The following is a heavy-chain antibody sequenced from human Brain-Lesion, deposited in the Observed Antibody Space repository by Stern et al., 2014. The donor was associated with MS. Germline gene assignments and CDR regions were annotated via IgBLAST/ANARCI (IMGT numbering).Heavy chain of an antibody. CDR3: ARVDCSGTNCFYYHYGMDV. Sequence: EVQLVESGGGLVKPGGSLRLSCEASGFTFNSYSMNWVRQAPGKGLEWVSSISVGTDYIYYADSVKGRFTISRDNAKNSLFLQMNTLRAEDTGVYYCARVDCSGTNCFYYHYGMDVWGQGTTVTVSS. V-gene: IGHV3-21*01. D-gene: IGHD2-2*01. J-gene: IGHJ6*02. CDR1: GFTFNSYS. CDR2: ISVGTDYI.